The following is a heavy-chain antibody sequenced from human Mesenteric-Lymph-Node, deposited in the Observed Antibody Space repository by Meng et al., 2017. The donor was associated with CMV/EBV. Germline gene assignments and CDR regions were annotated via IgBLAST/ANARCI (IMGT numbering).Heavy chain of an antibody. V-gene: IGHV4-34*01. CDR3: ARGSSYDILTGYFDY. J-gene: IGHJ4*02. D-gene: IGHD3-9*01. Sequence: VQLYQWGAGLLKPSETLSVTCAVYGGSFSGYYWNWIRQSPEKGLEWIGEINHSGSTTYHPSFTSRIIISVDTSTNQISLNMSSVTAADTAVYYCARGSSYDILTGYFDYWGQGALVTVSS. CDR1: GGSFSGYY. CDR2: INHSGST.